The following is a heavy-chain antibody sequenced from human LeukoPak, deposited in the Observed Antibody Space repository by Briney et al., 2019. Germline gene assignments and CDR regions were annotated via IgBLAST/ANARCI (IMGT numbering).Heavy chain of an antibody. CDR2: IYYSGST. CDR3: AREGSIAAADHGDC. J-gene: IGHJ4*02. CDR1: GGSISSGGYS. Sequence: SETLSLTCTASGGSISSGGYSWSWIRQHPGKGLEWIGYIYYSGSTYYNPSLKSRVTISVDTSKNQFSLKLSSVTAADTAVYYCAREGSIAAADHGDCWGQGTLVTVSS. D-gene: IGHD6-13*01. V-gene: IGHV4-31*03.